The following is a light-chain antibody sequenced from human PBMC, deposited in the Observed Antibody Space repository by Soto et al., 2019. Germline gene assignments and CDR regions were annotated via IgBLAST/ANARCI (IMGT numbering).Light chain of an antibody. V-gene: IGLV2-14*01. CDR1: SNDVGGHNY. CDR3: SSFTSRTTVL. CDR2: EVS. Sequence: QSVLTQPASVSGSPGQSITISCTGTSNDVGGHNYVSWYQQHPGKAPKLMMYEVSNRPSGVSDRFSGSKSGNTASLIISGLLAEDEADYYCSSFTSRTTVLFGGGTKVTVL. J-gene: IGLJ2*01.